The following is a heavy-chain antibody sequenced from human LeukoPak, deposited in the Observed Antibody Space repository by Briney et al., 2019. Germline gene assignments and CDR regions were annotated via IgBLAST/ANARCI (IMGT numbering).Heavy chain of an antibody. CDR1: GFNVSNNY. CDR3: ARAIYDHWLYYFDY. CDR2: IYSGGST. D-gene: IGHD3-16*01. V-gene: IGHV3-53*01. Sequence: GGSLRLSFAASGFNVSNNYMTWVRQAPGKGLEWVSVIYSGGSTYFADSVKGRFTISRDSSKNTLFLQMNSLRAEDTAVYYCARAIYDHWLYYFDYWGQGALVTVSS. J-gene: IGHJ4*02.